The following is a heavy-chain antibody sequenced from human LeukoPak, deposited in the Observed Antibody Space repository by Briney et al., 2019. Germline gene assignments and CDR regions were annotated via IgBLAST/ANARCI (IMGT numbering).Heavy chain of an antibody. CDR3: ARDLGSSWYSVFDY. J-gene: IGHJ4*02. CDR2: INPSGGST. CDR1: GGTFSSYA. D-gene: IGHD6-13*01. Sequence: ASVKVSCKASGGTFSSYAISWVRQAPGQGLEWMGIINPSGGSTSYAQKFQGRVTMTRDMSTSTVYMELSSLRSEDTAVYYCARDLGSSWYSVFDYWGQGTLVTVSS. V-gene: IGHV1-46*01.